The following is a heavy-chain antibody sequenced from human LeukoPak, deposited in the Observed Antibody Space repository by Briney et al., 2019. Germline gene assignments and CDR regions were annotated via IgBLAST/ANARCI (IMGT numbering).Heavy chain of an antibody. CDR1: GYTFTSYG. CDR2: MYTGGGT. CDR3: ARGPPFDP. J-gene: IGHJ5*02. Sequence: ASVKVSCKASGYTFTSYGISWVRQAPGKGLDWVSTMYTGGGTDYADSVKGRFTISRDSSKNTVYLQMNSLRDEDTAVYYCARGPPFDPWGQGTLVTVSS. V-gene: IGHV3-66*01.